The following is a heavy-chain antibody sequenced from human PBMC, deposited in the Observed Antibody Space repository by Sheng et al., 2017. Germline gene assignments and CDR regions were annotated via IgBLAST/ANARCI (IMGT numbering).Heavy chain of an antibody. D-gene: IGHD3-10*01. V-gene: IGHV4-34*01. Sequence: QVQLQQWGAGLLKPSETLSLTCAVYGGSFSGYYWSWIRQPPGKGLEWIGEINHSGSTNYNPSLKSRVTISVDTSKNQFSLKLSSVTAADTAVYYCARGKTRLWDLTKAFFFFDYWGRREPVVTVSS. J-gene: IGHJ4*01. CDR2: INHSGST. CDR3: ARGKTRLWDLTKAFFFFDY. CDR1: GGSFSGYY.